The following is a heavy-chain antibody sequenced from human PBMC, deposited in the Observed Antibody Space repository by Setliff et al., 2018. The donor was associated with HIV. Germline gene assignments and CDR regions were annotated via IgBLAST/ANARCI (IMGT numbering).Heavy chain of an antibody. V-gene: IGHV1-69*13. Sequence: SVKVSCKASGGTFSSYAIGWVRQAPGQGLEWMGGIIPIFATANYAQKFKGRVTITADESMTTAYMELSSLRSEDTAVYYCARSPPAKHHFDYWGQGTPVTVSS. CDR2: IIPIFATA. CDR1: GGTFSSYA. CDR3: ARSPPAKHHFDY. J-gene: IGHJ4*02.